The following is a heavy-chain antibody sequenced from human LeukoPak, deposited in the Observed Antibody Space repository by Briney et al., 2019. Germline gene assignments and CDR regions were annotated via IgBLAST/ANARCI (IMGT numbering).Heavy chain of an antibody. J-gene: IGHJ4*02. CDR1: GFTFSSYA. D-gene: IGHD5-12*01. Sequence: GGSLRLSCAASGFTFSSYAMHWVRQAPGKGLEWVSGISWNSGSIGYADSVKGRFTISRDNAKNSLYLQMNSLRAEDTALYYCAKDTGYSGYEETLDYWGQGTLVTVSS. CDR3: AKDTGYSGYEETLDY. CDR2: ISWNSGSI. V-gene: IGHV3-9*01.